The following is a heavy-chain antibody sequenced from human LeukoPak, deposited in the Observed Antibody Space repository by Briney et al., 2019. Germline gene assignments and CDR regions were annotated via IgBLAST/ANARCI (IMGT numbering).Heavy chain of an antibody. V-gene: IGHV4-59*01. Sequence: SETLSLTCTVSGGSISSYYRSWIRQPPGKGLEWIGYIYYSGSTNYNPSLKSRVTISVDTSKNQFSLKLSSVTAADTAVYYCARARVGLAAAATGYFDYWGQGTLVTVSS. CDR1: GGSISSYY. CDR2: IYYSGST. CDR3: ARARVGLAAAATGYFDY. D-gene: IGHD6-13*01. J-gene: IGHJ4*02.